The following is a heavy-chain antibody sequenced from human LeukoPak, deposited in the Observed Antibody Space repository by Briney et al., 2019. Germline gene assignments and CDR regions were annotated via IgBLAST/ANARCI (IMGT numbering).Heavy chain of an antibody. D-gene: IGHD2-15*01. Sequence: ASVKVSCKASGYTFTGYYMHWVRQAPGQGLEWMGWINPNSGCTNYAQKFQGSVTMTRETSISTAYMELSRLRSDDTAVDYCAREDLNCSGGGGYPGYFDYWGQGTLVTVSS. J-gene: IGHJ4*02. CDR3: AREDLNCSGGGGYPGYFDY. CDR1: GYTFTGYY. CDR2: INPNSGCT. V-gene: IGHV1-2*02.